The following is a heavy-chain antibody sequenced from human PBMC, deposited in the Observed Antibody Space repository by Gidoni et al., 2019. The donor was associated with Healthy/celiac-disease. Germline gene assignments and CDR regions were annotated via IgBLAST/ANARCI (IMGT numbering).Heavy chain of an antibody. D-gene: IGHD3-22*01. V-gene: IGHV3-15*01. CDR1: GFTFSNAR. CDR2: IKSKTDGGTT. J-gene: IGHJ4*02. CDR3: TTEWAYYYDSKTIYYFDY. Sequence: EVQLVESGGGLVKPGGSLRLSCAASGFTFSNARMSWVRQAPGNGLEWVGRIKSKTDGGTTDYAAPVKGRFTISRDDSKNTLYLQMNSLKTEDTAVYYCTTEWAYYYDSKTIYYFDYWGQGTLVTVSS.